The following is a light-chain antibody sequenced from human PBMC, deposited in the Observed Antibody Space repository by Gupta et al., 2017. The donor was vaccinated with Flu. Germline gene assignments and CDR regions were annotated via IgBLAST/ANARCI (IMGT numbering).Light chain of an antibody. CDR1: QSLVNSGVKTL. V-gene: IGKV2-30*01. J-gene: IGKJ1*01. Sequence: VTPRSPASSDSKSMQSLVNSGVKTLLNWCQQRPGKSPRRLIYKVSIRDSGVPDRFRGSGSGTDFTLKISRVEAEDVGIYYCMQCKHWPRTIGQGTKVEVK. CDR2: KVS. CDR3: MQCKHWPRT.